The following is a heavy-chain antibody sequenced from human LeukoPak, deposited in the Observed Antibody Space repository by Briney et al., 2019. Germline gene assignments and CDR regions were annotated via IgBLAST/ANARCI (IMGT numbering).Heavy chain of an antibody. D-gene: IGHD3-10*01. J-gene: IGHJ4*02. V-gene: IGHV3-48*01. CDR1: GFSFSSYI. Sequence: GGSLRLSCAASGFSFSSYIMNGVRQALGKGLEGVSYITSTSSTIYYVGSVKGRFTISRDNAKHALYLQMNSLRAEDTAVYYCARGVIYGSGSYTPLWGQGTLVTVAA. CDR3: ARGVIYGSGSYTPL. CDR2: ITSTSSTI.